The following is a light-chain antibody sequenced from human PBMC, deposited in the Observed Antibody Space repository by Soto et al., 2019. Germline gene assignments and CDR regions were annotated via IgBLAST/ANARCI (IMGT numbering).Light chain of an antibody. Sequence: DIVMTQSPDSLAVSLGERATINCKSSQSVLYSSNNKNYLAWYQQKPGRAPKLLIYDSSSLESGVPSRFSGSGSGTEFSLTISSLQPDDFATYYRQQYDSFSSTFGQGTRLEIK. CDR3: QQYDSFSST. CDR2: DSS. V-gene: IGKV4-1*01. CDR1: QSVLYSSNNKNY. J-gene: IGKJ5*01.